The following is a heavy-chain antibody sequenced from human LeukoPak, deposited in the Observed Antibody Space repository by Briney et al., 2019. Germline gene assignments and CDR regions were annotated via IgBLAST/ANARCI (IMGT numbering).Heavy chain of an antibody. CDR1: GDSMTTYY. Sequence: SETLSLTCSVSGDSMTTYYWSWIRQPPGKGLKWIGYIRYTGRTNYIPSLMRRVTMSIDTSRTQFSLKLNSVTAADTAVYFCARLSNPYGGFHLDYWGQGILVTVSS. CDR3: ARLSNPYGGFHLDY. V-gene: IGHV4-59*08. J-gene: IGHJ4*02. CDR2: IRYTGRT. D-gene: IGHD3-10*01.